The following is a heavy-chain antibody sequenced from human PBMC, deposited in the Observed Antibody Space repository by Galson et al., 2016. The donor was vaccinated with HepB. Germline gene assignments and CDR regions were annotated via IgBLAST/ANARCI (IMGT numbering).Heavy chain of an antibody. J-gene: IGHJ2*01. CDR3: ASLRFKGFDL. Sequence: SLRLSCAVSGFTFSSFNMNWVRQAPGKGLEWVSYISSSSDTIYYADSVKGRFTISRDNAKNSLYLQMNSLRAEDTAVYYCASLRFKGFDLWGRGTLVTVSS. CDR2: ISSSSDTI. V-gene: IGHV3-48*01. CDR1: GFTFSSFN. D-gene: IGHD3-3*01.